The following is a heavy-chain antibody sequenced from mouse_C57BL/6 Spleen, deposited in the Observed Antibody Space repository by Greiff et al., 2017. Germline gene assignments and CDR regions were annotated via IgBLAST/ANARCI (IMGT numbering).Heavy chain of an antibody. CDR2: IYPRSGNT. J-gene: IGHJ2*01. Sequence: QVQLKESGAELARPGASVKLSCKASGYTFTSYGISWVKQRTGQGLEWIGEIYPRSGNTYYNEKFKGKATLTADKSSSTAYMELRSLTSEDSAVYFCARLDYGSNVCYWGQGTTLTVSS. CDR3: ARLDYGSNVCY. D-gene: IGHD1-1*01. CDR1: GYTFTSYG. V-gene: IGHV1-81*01.